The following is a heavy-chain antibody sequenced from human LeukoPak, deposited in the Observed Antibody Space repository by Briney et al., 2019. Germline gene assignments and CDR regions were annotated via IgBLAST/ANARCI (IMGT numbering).Heavy chain of an antibody. Sequence: APVKVSCKASGYTFTSYYMHWVRQAPGQGLEWMGIINPSGGSTSYAQKFQGRVTMTRDTSTSTVYMELSSLRSEDTAVYYCARDPGKGYYYDSSGYYYFDYWGQGTLVTVSS. CDR3: ARDPGKGYYYDSSGYYYFDY. CDR2: INPSGGST. D-gene: IGHD3-22*01. J-gene: IGHJ4*02. V-gene: IGHV1-46*01. CDR1: GYTFTSYY.